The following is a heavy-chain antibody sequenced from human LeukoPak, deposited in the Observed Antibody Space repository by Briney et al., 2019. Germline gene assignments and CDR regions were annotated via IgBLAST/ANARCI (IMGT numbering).Heavy chain of an antibody. J-gene: IGHJ4*02. CDR1: GFIFASYG. V-gene: IGHV3-48*01. CDR2: ISAGSSNT. D-gene: IGHD2-15*01. Sequence: GGSPRLSCSASGFIFASYGMNWVRQAPGKGLQWVSYISAGSSNTFYADSVKGRFTISRDDADNSLHLQMNSLSAEDTAVYYCARDAVQAGTPFYFDFWGQGALVTVSS. CDR3: ARDAVQAGTPFYFDF.